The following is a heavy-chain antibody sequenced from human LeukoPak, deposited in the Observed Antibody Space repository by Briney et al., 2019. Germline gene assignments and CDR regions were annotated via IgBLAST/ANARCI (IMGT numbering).Heavy chain of an antibody. CDR3: ARQGGYTYGPGVY. CDR1: GVMFSSHG. J-gene: IGHJ4*02. CDR2: IYYSGST. Sequence: GSLRLSCAASGVMFSSHGMSWVRQPPGKGLEWIGSIYYSGSTYYNPSLKSRVTISVDTSKNQFSLRLSSVTAADTAVYYCARQGGYTYGPGVYWGQGTLVTVSS. V-gene: IGHV4-39*01. D-gene: IGHD5-18*01.